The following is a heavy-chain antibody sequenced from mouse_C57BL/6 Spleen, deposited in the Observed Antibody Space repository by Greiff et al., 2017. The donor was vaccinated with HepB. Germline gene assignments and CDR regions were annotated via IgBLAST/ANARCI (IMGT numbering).Heavy chain of an antibody. CDR3: AIYDYDDDAYAMDY. J-gene: IGHJ4*01. CDR2: IYPGSGST. CDR1: GYTFTGYW. Sequence: VQLQQSGAELMKPGASVKLSCKATGYTFTGYWIEWVKQRPGQGLEWIGDIYPGSGSTNYNEKFKSKATLTVDTSSSTAYMQLSSLTSEDSAVYYCAIYDYDDDAYAMDYWGQGTSVTVSS. V-gene: IGHV1-55*01. D-gene: IGHD2-4*01.